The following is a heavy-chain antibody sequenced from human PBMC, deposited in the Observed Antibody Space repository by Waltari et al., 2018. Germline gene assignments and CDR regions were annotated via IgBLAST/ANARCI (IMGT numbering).Heavy chain of an antibody. CDR3: ASDPSRLSTPGGYFDN. D-gene: IGHD2-8*02. Sequence: QVQLVESGGGVVQPGKSLRLSCSASGFSFSGFSMHWVRPAPGNGLKWVAVITYDGKHKDYADAVKGRFTISRDNSKNTVYLQMNILRLQDTAVYYCASDPSRLSTPGGYFDNWGQGTLVTVSS. V-gene: IGHV3-30*03. CDR1: GFSFSGFS. J-gene: IGHJ4*02. CDR2: ITYDGKHK.